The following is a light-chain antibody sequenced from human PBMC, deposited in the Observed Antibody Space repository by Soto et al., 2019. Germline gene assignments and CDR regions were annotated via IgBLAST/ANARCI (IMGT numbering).Light chain of an antibody. J-gene: IGLJ3*02. Sequence: QSVLTQPPSVSGAPGQRVTISCTGSSSNIGAGYDVHWYQQLPGTAPKILIYGNSNRPSGVPDRFSGSKSGTSASLAITGLQAEDEADYDCQSYDSSLSGWVFGGGTKFTV. CDR1: SSNIGAGYD. V-gene: IGLV1-40*01. CDR2: GNS. CDR3: QSYDSSLSGWV.